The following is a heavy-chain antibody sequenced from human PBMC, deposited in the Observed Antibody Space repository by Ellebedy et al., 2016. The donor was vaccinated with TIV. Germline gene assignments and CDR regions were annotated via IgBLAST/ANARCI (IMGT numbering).Heavy chain of an antibody. D-gene: IGHD5-18*01. J-gene: IGHJ6*02. Sequence: GESLKISXAASGFTFSSYGMNWVRQAPGKGLEWVSYISSSSSTIYYADSVKGRFTISRDNAKNSLYLQMNSLRAEDTAVYYCAREGGYSYGYYYGMDVWGQGTTVTVSS. CDR3: AREGGYSYGYYYGMDV. V-gene: IGHV3-48*04. CDR1: GFTFSSYG. CDR2: ISSSSSTI.